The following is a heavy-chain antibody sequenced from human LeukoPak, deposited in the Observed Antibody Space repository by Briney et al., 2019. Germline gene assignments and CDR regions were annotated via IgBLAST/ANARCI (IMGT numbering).Heavy chain of an antibody. Sequence: GGSLRLSCAASGFTFDDYGMSWVRQPPGKGLERVSGINWDGGSTGYADSVKGRFTISRDNAKNSLYLQMNSLRAEDTAVYYCATPLRDYSNYVFDYWGQGTLVTVSS. CDR1: GFTFDDYG. V-gene: IGHV3-20*04. J-gene: IGHJ4*02. D-gene: IGHD4-11*01. CDR2: INWDGGST. CDR3: ATPLRDYSNYVFDY.